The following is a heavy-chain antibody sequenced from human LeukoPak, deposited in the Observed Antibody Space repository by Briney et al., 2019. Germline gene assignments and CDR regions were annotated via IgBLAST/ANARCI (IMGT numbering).Heavy chain of an antibody. Sequence: SETLSLTCTVSGGSISSYYWSWIRQPPGKGLEWIGYIYYSGSTNYNPSLKSRVTISVDTSKNQFSLKLSSVTAADTAVYYCARDGDYGGNPYYDYWGQGTLVTVSS. V-gene: IGHV4-59*01. CDR2: IYYSGST. D-gene: IGHD4-23*01. J-gene: IGHJ4*02. CDR3: ARDGDYGGNPYYDY. CDR1: GGSISSYY.